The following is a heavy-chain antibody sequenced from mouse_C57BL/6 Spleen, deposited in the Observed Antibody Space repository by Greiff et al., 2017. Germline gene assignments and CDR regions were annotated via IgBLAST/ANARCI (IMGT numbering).Heavy chain of an antibody. Sequence: QVTLKVCGPGILQPSQTLSLTCSFSGFSLSTFGMGIGWIRQPSGKGLEWLAHIWWDDDKYYNPAMKSQLTISKDTPENLVFLKIANVDTADSATYTCARTGPSTIVNYFDYWGQGTTLTVSS. CDR1: GFSLSTFGMG. D-gene: IGHD2-5*01. J-gene: IGHJ2*01. CDR3: ARTGPSTIVNYFDY. V-gene: IGHV8-8*01. CDR2: IWWDDDK.